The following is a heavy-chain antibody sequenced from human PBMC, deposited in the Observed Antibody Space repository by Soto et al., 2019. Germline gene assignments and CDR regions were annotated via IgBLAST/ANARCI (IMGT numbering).Heavy chain of an antibody. Sequence: GASVKVSCKASGYTFTSYGISWVRQAPGQGLEWMGWISAYNGNTNYAQKLQGRVTMTTDTSTSTAYMELRSLRSDDTAVYYCARDPGYSGSYSTIDGMDVWGQGTTVTVSS. V-gene: IGHV1-18*01. CDR1: GYTFTSYG. D-gene: IGHD1-26*01. CDR2: ISAYNGNT. CDR3: ARDPGYSGSYSTIDGMDV. J-gene: IGHJ6*02.